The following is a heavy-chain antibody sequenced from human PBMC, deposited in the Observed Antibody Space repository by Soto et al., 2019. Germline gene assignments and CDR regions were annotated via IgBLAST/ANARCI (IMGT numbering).Heavy chain of an antibody. CDR3: AKGRQWLALDY. CDR2: INHGGSQT. V-gene: IGHV3-7*05. Sequence: GGSLRLSCAASGFTFSLSWMNWVRQAPGKGLEWVSNINHGGSQTYYADSVKGRSTISRDNAKNTLYLQMNSLRAEDTAVYYCAKGRQWLALDYWGQGTLVTVSS. CDR1: GFTFSLSW. J-gene: IGHJ4*02. D-gene: IGHD6-19*01.